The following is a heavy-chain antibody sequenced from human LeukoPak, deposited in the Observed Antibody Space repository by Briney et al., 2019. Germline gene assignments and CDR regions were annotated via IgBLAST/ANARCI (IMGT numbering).Heavy chain of an antibody. D-gene: IGHD3-22*01. CDR2: FSSSGST. CDR1: GDSISNYY. J-gene: IGHJ4*02. CDR3: ARGAYDSSGFPHGY. V-gene: IGHV4-59*01. Sequence: KPSETLSLTCTVSGDSISNYYWSWIRQPPGKGLEWIGYFSSSGSTNYNPSLESRVTISVDTSKNQFSLKLSSVTAADTAVYYCARGAYDSSGFPHGYWGQGTLVTVSS.